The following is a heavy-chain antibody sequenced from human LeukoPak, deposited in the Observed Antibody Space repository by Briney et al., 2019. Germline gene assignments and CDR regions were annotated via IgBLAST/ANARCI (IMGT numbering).Heavy chain of an antibody. V-gene: IGHV3-30*04. CDR2: ISYDGSNK. CDR3: ARTTYGDYVFGY. Sequence: GGSLRLSCAASGFTFSSYAMHWVRQAPGKGLEWVAVISYDGSNKYYADSVKGRFTISRDNSKNTLYLQMNSLRAEDTAVYYCARTTYGDYVFGYWGQGTLVTVSS. J-gene: IGHJ4*02. CDR1: GFTFSSYA. D-gene: IGHD4-17*01.